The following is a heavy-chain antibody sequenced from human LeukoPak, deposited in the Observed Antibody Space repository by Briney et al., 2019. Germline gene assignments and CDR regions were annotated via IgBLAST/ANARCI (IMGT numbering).Heavy chain of an antibody. CDR2: ISSSSRYI. Sequence: GGSLRLSCAASGFTFSSYSMNWVRQAPGKGLEWVSSISSSSRYIYYADSGKGGFTISRYNAKNSLYLQMSSLRAEDTAVYYCARAESRYVPGDAFDIWGQGTMVTVSS. D-gene: IGHD2-2*01. CDR3: ARAESRYVPGDAFDI. CDR1: GFTFSSYS. J-gene: IGHJ3*02. V-gene: IGHV3-21*01.